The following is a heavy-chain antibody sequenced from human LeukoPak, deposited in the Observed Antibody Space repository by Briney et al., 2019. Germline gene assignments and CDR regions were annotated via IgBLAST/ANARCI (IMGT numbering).Heavy chain of an antibody. CDR2: ISSSSSYI. J-gene: IGHJ4*02. CDR3: ARRGRIAAAGTFDY. V-gene: IGHV3-21*01. CDR1: GFTFSSYS. Sequence: PGGSLRLSCAASGFTFSSYSMNWVRQAPGKGLEWVSSISSSSSYIYYTDSVKGRFTISRDNAKNSLYLQMNSLRAEDTAVYYCARRGRIAAAGTFDYWGQGTLVTVSS. D-gene: IGHD6-13*01.